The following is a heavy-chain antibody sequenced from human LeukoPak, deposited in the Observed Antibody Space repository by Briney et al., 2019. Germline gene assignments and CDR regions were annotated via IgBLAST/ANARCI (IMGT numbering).Heavy chain of an antibody. V-gene: IGHV3-21*01. CDR3: ARIGYCSGGSCYGRFDP. J-gene: IGHJ5*02. D-gene: IGHD2-15*01. Sequence: PGGSLRLSCAASGFTFSSYSMNWVRQAPGKGLEWVSSISSSSSYIYYADSVKGRFTISRDNAKNSLYLQMNSLRAEDTAVYYCARIGYCSGGSCYGRFDPWGQGTLVTVSS. CDR2: ISSSSSYI. CDR1: GFTFSSYS.